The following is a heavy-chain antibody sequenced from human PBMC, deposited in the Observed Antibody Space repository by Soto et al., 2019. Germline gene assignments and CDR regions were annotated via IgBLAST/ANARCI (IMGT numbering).Heavy chain of an antibody. Sequence: QVQLVESGGGVVQPGRSLRLSCAASGFTFSSYGMHWVRQAPGKGLEWGAVIWYDGSNKYYADSVKGRFTISRDNSKNTLYLQMNSLRAEDTAVYYCARDAYYDSSGYYYYFDYWGQGTLVTVSS. CDR3: ARDAYYDSSGYYYYFDY. CDR1: GFTFSSYG. D-gene: IGHD3-22*01. V-gene: IGHV3-33*01. J-gene: IGHJ4*02. CDR2: IWYDGSNK.